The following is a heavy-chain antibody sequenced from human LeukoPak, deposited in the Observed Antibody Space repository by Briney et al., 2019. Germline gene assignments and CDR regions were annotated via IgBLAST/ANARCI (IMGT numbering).Heavy chain of an antibody. V-gene: IGHV4-38-2*02. CDR3: ARDGFGYSYGPYPFDY. CDR1: GYSISSGYY. Sequence: SETLSLTCTVSGYSISSGYYWGWIRQPPGKGLEWIGSIYHSGSTYYNPSLKSRVTISVDTSKNQFSLKLSSVTAADTAVYYCARDGFGYSYGPYPFDYWGQGTLVTVSS. J-gene: IGHJ4*02. CDR2: IYHSGST. D-gene: IGHD5-18*01.